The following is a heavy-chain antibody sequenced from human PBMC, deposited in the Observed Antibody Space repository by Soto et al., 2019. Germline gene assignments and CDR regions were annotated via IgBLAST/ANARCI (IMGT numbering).Heavy chain of an antibody. D-gene: IGHD3-22*01. CDR2: ISWTGETI. CDR3: AKDEIGVAGNSALDM. CDR1: GFNFNNYA. V-gene: IGHV3-9*01. J-gene: IGHJ3*02. Sequence: EVELVESGGGLVLPGGSLRLSCEASGFNFNNYAMHWVRQAPGKGLEWVSGISWTGETIVYADFVKGRFTISRDKSKSSPYLEMNSLRPEDTALYYCAKDEIGVAGNSALDMWGQGTMVTVSS.